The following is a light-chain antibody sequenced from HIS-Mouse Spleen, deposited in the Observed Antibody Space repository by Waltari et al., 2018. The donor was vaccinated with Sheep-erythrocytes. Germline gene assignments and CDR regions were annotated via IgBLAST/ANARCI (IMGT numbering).Light chain of an antibody. Sequence: SSELTQDPAVSVALGQTVRITCQGDSLRSYYASWFQQKPGQAPVLVIYGKNNRPSWIPYRVSGSSSGNTASLTITGAQAEDEADFYCNSRDSSGNHLGVVFGGGTKLTVL. V-gene: IGLV3-19*01. CDR2: GKN. J-gene: IGLJ2*01. CDR1: SLRSYY. CDR3: NSRDSSGNHLGVV.